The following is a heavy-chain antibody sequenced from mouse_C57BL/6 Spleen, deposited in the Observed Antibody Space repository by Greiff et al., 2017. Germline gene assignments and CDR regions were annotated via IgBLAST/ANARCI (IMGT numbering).Heavy chain of an antibody. CDR1: GYTFTNYW. J-gene: IGHJ3*01. V-gene: IGHV1-63*01. CDR3: AGAELGETWFAY. D-gene: IGHD4-1*01. Sequence: QVQLKESGAELVRPGTSVKMSCKASGYTFTNYWIGWAKQRPGHGLEWIGDIYPGGGYTNYNEKFKGKATLTADKSSSTAYMQFSSLTSEDSAIYYCAGAELGETWFAYWGQGTLVTVSA. CDR2: IYPGGGYT.